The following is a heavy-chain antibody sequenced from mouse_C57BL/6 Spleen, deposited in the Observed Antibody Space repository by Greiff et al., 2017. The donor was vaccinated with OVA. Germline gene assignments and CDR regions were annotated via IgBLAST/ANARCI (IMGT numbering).Heavy chain of an antibody. CDR2: INPGSGGI. J-gene: IGHJ2*01. D-gene: IGHD1-1*01. Sequence: QVQLQQSGAELVRPGTSVKVSCKASGYAFTNYLIEWVKQRPGQGLEWIGVINPGSGGIYYNEKVKGKVTLTADKASSTAYMQLSSLTSEDSAVYFCARGGTTVDPIDYWGQGTTLTVSS. CDR1: GYAFTNYL. V-gene: IGHV1-54*01. CDR3: ARGGTTVDPIDY.